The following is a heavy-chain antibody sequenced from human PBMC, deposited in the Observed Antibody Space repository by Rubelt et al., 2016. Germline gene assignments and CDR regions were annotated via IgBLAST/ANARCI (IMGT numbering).Heavy chain of an antibody. V-gene: IGHV4-34*01. D-gene: IGHD3-22*01. J-gene: IGHJ4*02. CDR3: ARGKEGLGVTMMDY. CDR2: INHRVST. Sequence: QVQLQQWGAGLLKPSETLSLTCAVYGGSFSGYYWSWIRPPPGKGREWIGEINHRVSTNYNPSLTSRVNISVDTSKNQFCLKLSSVTAADTAVYYCARGKEGLGVTMMDYWGQGTLVTVSS. CDR1: GGSFSGYY.